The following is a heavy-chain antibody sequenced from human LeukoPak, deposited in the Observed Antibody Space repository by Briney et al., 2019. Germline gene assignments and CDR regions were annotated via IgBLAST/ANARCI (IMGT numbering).Heavy chain of an antibody. CDR1: GFTFGDYA. V-gene: IGHV3-49*03. Sequence: GRSLRLSCTASGFTFGDYAMSWFRQAPGKGLEWVGFIRSKAYGGTTEYAASVKGRFTIPRDDSKSIAYLQMNSLKTEDTAVYYCTRVQVVVVAASRWFDPWGQGTLVTVSS. D-gene: IGHD2-15*01. J-gene: IGHJ5*02. CDR3: TRVQVVVVAASRWFDP. CDR2: IRSKAYGGTT.